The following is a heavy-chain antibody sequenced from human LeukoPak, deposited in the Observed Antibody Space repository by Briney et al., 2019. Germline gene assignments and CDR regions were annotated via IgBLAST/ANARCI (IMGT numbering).Heavy chain of an antibody. V-gene: IGHV1-8*03. D-gene: IGHD6-19*01. Sequence: ASVKVSCKASGYTFTSYDINWVRQATGQGLEWMGWMNPNSGNTGYAQKFQGRVTITRNTSIGTAYMELSSLRSEDTAVYYCARGLRQWLGIDYWGQGTLVTVSS. CDR3: ARGLRQWLGIDY. J-gene: IGHJ4*02. CDR1: GYTFTSYD. CDR2: MNPNSGNT.